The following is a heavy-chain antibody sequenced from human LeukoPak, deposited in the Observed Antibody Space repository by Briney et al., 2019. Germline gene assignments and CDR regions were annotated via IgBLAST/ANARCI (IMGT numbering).Heavy chain of an antibody. CDR3: ARIDYGPNYFDY. CDR2: IYYSGNT. J-gene: IGHJ4*02. V-gene: IGHV4-59*01. D-gene: IGHD4-17*01. CDR1: GGSISGDH. Sequence: SETLSLTCTVSGGSISGDHWNWIRQPPGKGLEWIGNIYYSGNTNYNPSLKSRVTISVDTSKNQFSLKLSSVTAADTAVYYCARIDYGPNYFDYWGQGTLVTVSS.